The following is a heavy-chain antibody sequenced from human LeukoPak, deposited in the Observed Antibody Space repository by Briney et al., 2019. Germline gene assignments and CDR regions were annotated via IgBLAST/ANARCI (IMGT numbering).Heavy chain of an antibody. J-gene: IGHJ4*02. D-gene: IGHD3-9*01. CDR3: ARGNYDILTGYYRRDFDY. CDR1: GFTFSSYS. CDR2: ISSSSSYI. Sequence: PGGSLRLSCAASGFTFSSYSMNWVRQAPGKGLGWVSSISSSSSYIYYADSVKGRFTISRDNAKNSLYLQMNSLRAEDTAVYYCARGNYDILTGYYRRDFDYWGQGTLVTVSS. V-gene: IGHV3-21*01.